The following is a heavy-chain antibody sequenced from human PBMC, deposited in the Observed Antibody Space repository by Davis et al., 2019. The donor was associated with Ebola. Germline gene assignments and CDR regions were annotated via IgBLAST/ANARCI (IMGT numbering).Heavy chain of an antibody. Sequence: GESLKISCAASGFTVSSNYMSWVRQAPGKGLEWVSVIYSGGSTYYADSVKGRFTISRHNSKNTLYLQMNSLRAEDTAVYYCARERELRGSYYMDVWGKGTTVTVSS. D-gene: IGHD3-10*01. CDR2: IYSGGST. CDR3: ARERELRGSYYMDV. J-gene: IGHJ6*03. V-gene: IGHV3-53*04. CDR1: GFTVSSNY.